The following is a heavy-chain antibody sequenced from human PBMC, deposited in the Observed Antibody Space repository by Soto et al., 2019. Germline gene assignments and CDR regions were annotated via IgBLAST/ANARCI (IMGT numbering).Heavy chain of an antibody. V-gene: IGHV3-48*02. Sequence: PGGSLRLSCAASGFTFSSHTVNWVRQAPGKGLEWISYITSTSSTKNYADSVKGRFTISRDNANNSLYLQMNSLRDEDTAVYYCARRITMVRGPYYYYAMDVWGQGTTVTVSS. CDR2: ITSTSSTK. J-gene: IGHJ6*02. CDR1: GFTFSSHT. D-gene: IGHD3-10*01. CDR3: ARRITMVRGPYYYYAMDV.